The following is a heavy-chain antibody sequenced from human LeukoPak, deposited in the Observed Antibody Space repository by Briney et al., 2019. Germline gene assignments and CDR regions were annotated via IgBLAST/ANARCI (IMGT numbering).Heavy chain of an antibody. CDR1: GFTFSTYA. V-gene: IGHV3-23*01. Sequence: PGGSLRLSCAASGFTFSTYAMSWVRQAPGKGLEWVSAISGNGDSTYYADSVKGRFTISRDNSKNTLSLQMNSLGAGDTALYYCAKRYYCDSTSCYGFDYWGQGTLVTVSS. D-gene: IGHD2-2*01. J-gene: IGHJ4*02. CDR3: AKRYYCDSTSCYGFDY. CDR2: ISGNGDST.